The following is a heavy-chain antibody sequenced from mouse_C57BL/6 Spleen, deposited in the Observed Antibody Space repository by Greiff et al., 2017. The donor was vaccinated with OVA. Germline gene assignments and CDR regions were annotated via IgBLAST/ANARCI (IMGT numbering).Heavy chain of an antibody. J-gene: IGHJ4*01. V-gene: IGHV3-6*01. CDR3: ARDRDYYGMDY. CDR2: ISYDGSN. CDR1: GYSITSGYY. Sequence: VQLKESGPGLVKPSQSLSLTCSVTGYSITSGYYWNWIRQFPGNKLEWMGYISYDGSNNYNPSLKNRISITRDTSKNQFFLKLNSVTTEDTATYYCARDRDYYGMDYWGQGTSVTVSS.